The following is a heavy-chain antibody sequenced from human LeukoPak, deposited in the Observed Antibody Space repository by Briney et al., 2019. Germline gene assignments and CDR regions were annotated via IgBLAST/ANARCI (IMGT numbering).Heavy chain of an antibody. D-gene: IGHD4-17*01. CDR2: IYYSGST. V-gene: IGHV4-30-4*01. Sequence: PSETLSLTCTVSGGSISSGDYYWSWIRQPPGKGLEWIGYIYYSGSTYYNPSLKSRVTISVDTSKNQFSLKLSSVTAADTAAYYCAREYGDINWFDPWGQGTLVTVSS. J-gene: IGHJ5*02. CDR1: GGSISSGDYY. CDR3: AREYGDINWFDP.